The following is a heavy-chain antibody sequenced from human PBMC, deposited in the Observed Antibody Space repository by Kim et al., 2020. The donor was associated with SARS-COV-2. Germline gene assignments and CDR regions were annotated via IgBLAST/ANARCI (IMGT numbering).Heavy chain of an antibody. CDR1: GGSISSYY. CDR2: IYYSGST. V-gene: IGHV4-59*13. Sequence: SETLSLTCTVSGGSISSYYWSWIRQPPGKGLEWIGYIYYSGSTNYNPSLKSRVTISVDTSKNQFSLKLSSVTAADTAVYYCARVNSITGTTLDPWGQGTLVTV. D-gene: IGHD1-20*01. J-gene: IGHJ5*02. CDR3: ARVNSITGTTLDP.